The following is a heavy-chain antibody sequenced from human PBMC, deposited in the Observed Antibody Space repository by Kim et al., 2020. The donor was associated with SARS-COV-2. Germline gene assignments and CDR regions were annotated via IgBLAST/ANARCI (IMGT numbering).Heavy chain of an antibody. J-gene: IGHJ6*02. CDR1: GFTFSSYG. D-gene: IGHD5-18*01. Sequence: GGSLRLSCAASGFTFSSYGMHWVRQAPGKGLEWVAVISYDGSNKYYADSVKGRFTISRDNSKNTLYLQMNSLRAEDTAVYYCAKDLASSGYSYGHAGYYYGMDVWGQGTTATVSS. V-gene: IGHV3-30*18. CDR2: ISYDGSNK. CDR3: AKDLASSGYSYGHAGYYYGMDV.